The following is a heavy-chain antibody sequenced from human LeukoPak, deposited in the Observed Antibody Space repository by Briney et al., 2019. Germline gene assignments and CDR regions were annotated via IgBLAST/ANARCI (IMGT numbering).Heavy chain of an antibody. CDR1: GYTFTSYA. V-gene: IGHV7-4-1*02. CDR2: INANTGNP. CDR3: ERDRVLLWFGESYYFDY. J-gene: IGHJ4*02. Sequence: GASVKVSCKASGYTFTSYAMNWVRQAPGQGLEWMGWINANTGNPTYAQGFTGRFVFSLDTSVSTAYLQISSLKAEDTAVYYCERDRVLLWFGESYYFDYWGQGALVTVSS. D-gene: IGHD3-10*01.